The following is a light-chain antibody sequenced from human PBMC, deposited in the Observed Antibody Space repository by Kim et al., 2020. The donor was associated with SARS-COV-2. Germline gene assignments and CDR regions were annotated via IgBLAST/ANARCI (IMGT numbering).Light chain of an antibody. CDR3: NSYTSSVTWL. V-gene: IGLV2-14*03. CDR1: SSDVGGYNY. CDR2: DVT. Sequence: QSALTQPASVSGSPGQSITISCTGTSSDVGGYNYVSWYQHHPGKAPKLMIYDVTKRPSGVSDRFSGSKSGNTASLTISGLQAEDEADYYCNSYTSSVTWLFGGGTQLTVL. J-gene: IGLJ2*01.